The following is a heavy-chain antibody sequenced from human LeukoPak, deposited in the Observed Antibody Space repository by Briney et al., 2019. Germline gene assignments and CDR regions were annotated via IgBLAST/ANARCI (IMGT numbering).Heavy chain of an antibody. D-gene: IGHD3-10*01. V-gene: IGHV3-7*01. CDR1: GFTFSNSW. CDR2: IKHDGSEK. J-gene: IGHJ4*02. Sequence: GGSLRPSCAASGFTFSNSWMSWVRQAPGKGVEWVANIKHDGSEKYYVDSVKGRFTISRDNAKNSLYLQVNSLRAEDTAVYYCARDYASGSYVDYWGQGTLVTVSS. CDR3: ARDYASGSYVDY.